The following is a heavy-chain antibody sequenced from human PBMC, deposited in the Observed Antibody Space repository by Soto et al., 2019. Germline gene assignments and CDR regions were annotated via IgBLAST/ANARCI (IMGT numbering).Heavy chain of an antibody. D-gene: IGHD1-1*01. CDR3: VKGGWVEL. V-gene: IGHV3-74*01. J-gene: IGHJ4*02. Sequence: PGGSLRLSCGASGFDFSNYWMHWVRQAPGKGLVWVSRISDDSSETYYADAAKGRFTISRDNAKHTVYLQMNSLTAEDTAVYACVKGGWVELWGQGTLVTVSS. CDR1: GFDFSNYW. CDR2: ISDDSSET.